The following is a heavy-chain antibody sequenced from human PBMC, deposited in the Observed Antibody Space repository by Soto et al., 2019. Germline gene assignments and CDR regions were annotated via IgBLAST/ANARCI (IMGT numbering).Heavy chain of an antibody. CDR2: ISWNSGNI. V-gene: IGHV3-9*01. J-gene: IGHJ4*02. D-gene: IGHD5-18*01. Sequence: EAQLEESGGALVQPGRSERLSCAASGFTFDDYAMHWVRQVLGKGLEWVSGISWNSGNIGYADSVKGRFTTSRDNAKNSLYLQMNSLRPEDTALYYCVRSKGGYSYGTPFDYWGQGTLVTVSS. CDR3: VRSKGGYSYGTPFDY. CDR1: GFTFDDYA.